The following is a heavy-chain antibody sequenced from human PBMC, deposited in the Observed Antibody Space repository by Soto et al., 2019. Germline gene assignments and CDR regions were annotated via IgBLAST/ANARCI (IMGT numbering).Heavy chain of an antibody. J-gene: IGHJ6*02. Sequence: GASVKVSCKASGGTFSSYAISWVRQAPGQGLEWVGGIIPIFGTANYAQKFQGRVTITADKSTSTAYMEPSSLRSEDTAVYYCARDGRRGGYNYGMDVWGQGTTVTVSS. D-gene: IGHD2-15*01. CDR1: GGTFSSYA. CDR2: IIPIFGTA. CDR3: ARDGRRGGYNYGMDV. V-gene: IGHV1-69*06.